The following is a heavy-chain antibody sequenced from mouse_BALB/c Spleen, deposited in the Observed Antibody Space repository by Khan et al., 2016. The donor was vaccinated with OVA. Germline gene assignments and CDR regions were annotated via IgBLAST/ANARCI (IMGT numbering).Heavy chain of an antibody. J-gene: IGHJ2*01. CDR1: GYIFTSYW. CDR2: IYPGTDNS. Sequence: VQLQQSGAELVRPGASVKLSCKTSGYIFTSYWIHWVKQRSGQGLEWIARIYPGTDNSYYNEKFKDKVTLTADTSSSTAYMQLSSLKSEDSDVXSCAREEVLLLFAHWGKDTTLTVSS. CDR3: AREEVLLLFAH. V-gene: IGHV1S132*01.